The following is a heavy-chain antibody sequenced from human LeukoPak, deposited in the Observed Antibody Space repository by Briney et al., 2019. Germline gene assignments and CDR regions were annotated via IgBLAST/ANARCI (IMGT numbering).Heavy chain of an antibody. CDR2: ISYDGSNK. CDR1: GFTFSSYA. D-gene: IGHD3-16*01. CDR3: ARDSLPRVFLPGGSFQH. V-gene: IGHV3-30-3*01. J-gene: IGHJ1*01. Sequence: PGGSLRLSCAASGFTFSSYAMHWVRQAPGKGLEWVAVISYDGSNKYYADSVKGRFTISRDNSKNTLYLQMTSLRTDDTAIYYCARDSLPRVFLPGGSFQHWGQGTLVTVSS.